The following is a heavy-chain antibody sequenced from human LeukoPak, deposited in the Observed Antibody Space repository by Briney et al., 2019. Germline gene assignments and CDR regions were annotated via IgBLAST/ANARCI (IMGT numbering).Heavy chain of an antibody. D-gene: IGHD1-26*01. CDR2: FDPEDGET. CDR3: ARAPFIVGATWGGGYYFDY. V-gene: IGHV1-24*01. J-gene: IGHJ4*02. CDR1: GYTLTELS. Sequence: ASVKVSCKVSGYTLTELSMHWVRQAPGKGLEWMGGFDPEDGETIYAQKFQGRVTITADESTSTAYMELSSLRSEDTAVYYCARAPFIVGATWGGGYYFDYWGQGTLVTVSS.